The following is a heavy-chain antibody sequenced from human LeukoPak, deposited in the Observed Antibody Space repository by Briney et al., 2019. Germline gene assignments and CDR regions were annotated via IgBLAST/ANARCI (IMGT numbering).Heavy chain of an antibody. CDR3: AREMSAGYTSGFDAFDL. Sequence: SETLSLTCTVSGGSISSYYWSWIRQPPGKGLEWIGYIYYSGSTNYNPSLKSRVTISVDTSKNQFSLKLSSVTAADTAVYYCAREMSAGYTSGFDAFDLWGQGTVVTVSS. CDR2: IYYSGST. CDR1: GGSISSYY. D-gene: IGHD6-19*01. V-gene: IGHV4-59*01. J-gene: IGHJ3*01.